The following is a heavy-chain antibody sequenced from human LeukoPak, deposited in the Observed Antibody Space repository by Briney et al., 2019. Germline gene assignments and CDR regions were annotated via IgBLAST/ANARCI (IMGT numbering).Heavy chain of an antibody. V-gene: IGHV3-30*02. CDR1: GFTFSSYA. J-gene: IGHJ6*03. CDR3: AKGRTASRKNNIVVVPAAMNPYYMDV. CDR2: IRYDGSNK. D-gene: IGHD2-2*01. Sequence: TGGSLRLSCAASGFTFSSYAMSWVRQAPGKGLEWVAFIRYDGSNKYYADSVKGRFTISRDNSKNTLYLQMNSLRAEDTAVYYCAKGRTASRKNNIVVVPAAMNPYYMDVWGKGTTVTVSS.